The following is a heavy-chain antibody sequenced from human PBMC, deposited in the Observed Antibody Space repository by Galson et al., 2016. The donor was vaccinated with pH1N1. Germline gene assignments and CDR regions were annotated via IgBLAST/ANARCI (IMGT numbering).Heavy chain of an antibody. CDR3: ARQYDFGDYRGDAFDI. CDR2: IYPGGSTI. V-gene: IGHV5-51*03. Sequence: QSGAEVKKPGESLKISCKGSGYRFPSSWIGWVRQMPGKGLEWMGIIYPGGSTIRYSPSFQGQVTISSDKSISTAYLQWISLKASDTATYYCARQYDFGDYRGDAFDIWGQGTMVIVSS. CDR1: GYRFPSSW. D-gene: IGHD4-17*01. J-gene: IGHJ3*02.